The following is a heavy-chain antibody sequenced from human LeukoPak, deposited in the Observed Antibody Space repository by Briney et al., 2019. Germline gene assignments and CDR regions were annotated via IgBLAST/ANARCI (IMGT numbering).Heavy chain of an antibody. V-gene: IGHV1-2*02. Sequence: ASVKASCKASGYTFTDYYMHWVRQAPGQGLEWMGWINPNSGGTNYAQKFQGRVTMTRDTSISTAYMELSRLRSDDTAVYYCARDLSTVASYGMDVWGQGTTVTVSS. CDR2: INPNSGGT. CDR1: GYTFTDYY. J-gene: IGHJ6*02. CDR3: ARDLSTVASYGMDV. D-gene: IGHD4-23*01.